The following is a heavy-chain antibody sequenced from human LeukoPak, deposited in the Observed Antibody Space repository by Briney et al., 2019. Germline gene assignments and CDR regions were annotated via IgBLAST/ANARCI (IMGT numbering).Heavy chain of an antibody. D-gene: IGHD6-13*01. CDR3: ATIVGAAAGWFDP. V-gene: IGHV4-34*01. J-gene: IGHJ5*02. CDR2: INHSGST. CDR1: GGSISSYY. Sequence: SETLSLTCTVSGGSISSYYWSWIRQPAGKGLEWIGEINHSGSTNYNPSLKSRVTISVDTSKNQFSLKLSSVTAADTAVYYCATIVGAAAGWFDPWGQGTLVTVSS.